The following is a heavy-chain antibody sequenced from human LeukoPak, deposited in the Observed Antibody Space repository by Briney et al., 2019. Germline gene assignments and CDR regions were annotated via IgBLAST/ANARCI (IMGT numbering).Heavy chain of an antibody. Sequence: SHTLSLTCAISGDSVSSNIAAWNWIRQSPSRGLEWLGRTYYYRSKWYNDFAVSVRSRITINPDTSKNQFSLQLSSVTPEDTAVYYCARGFSSGWPGAFDIWGQGTMVTVSS. CDR1: GDSVSSNIAA. CDR2: TYYYRSKWYN. CDR3: ARGFSSGWPGAFDI. V-gene: IGHV6-1*01. J-gene: IGHJ3*02. D-gene: IGHD6-19*01.